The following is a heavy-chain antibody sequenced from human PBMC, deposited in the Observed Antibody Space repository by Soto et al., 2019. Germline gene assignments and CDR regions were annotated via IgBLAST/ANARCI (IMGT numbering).Heavy chain of an antibody. CDR3: AGGGYTYGRHDY. J-gene: IGHJ4*02. CDR1: GFTFSDNY. D-gene: IGHD5-18*01. Sequence: GGSLRLSCAASGFTFSDNYMSWIRQAPGKGLEWVSHISSTSSYSNHADSVEGRFTTSRDNAKNSLYLHMNGLRAEDTAVYYCAGGGYTYGRHDYWGRGTLVTV. V-gene: IGHV3-11*06. CDR2: ISSTSSYS.